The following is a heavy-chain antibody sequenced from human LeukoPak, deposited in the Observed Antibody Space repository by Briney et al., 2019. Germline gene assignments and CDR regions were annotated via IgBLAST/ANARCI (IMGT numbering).Heavy chain of an antibody. Sequence: SQTLSLNCAVSGGSISSGGYSWSWLRQPPGKGLEWIGYIYHSGSTYYNPSLKSRVTISVDRSKNQFSLKLSSVTAADTAVYYCARGPVLRFLEWLPHSPRPQKYYFDYWGQGTLVTVSS. CDR3: ARGPVLRFLEWLPHSPRPQKYYFDY. J-gene: IGHJ4*02. CDR1: GGSISSGGYS. CDR2: IYHSGST. V-gene: IGHV4-30-2*01. D-gene: IGHD3-3*01.